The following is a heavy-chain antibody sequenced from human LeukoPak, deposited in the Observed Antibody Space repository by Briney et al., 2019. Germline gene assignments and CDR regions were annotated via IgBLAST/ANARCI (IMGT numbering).Heavy chain of an antibody. V-gene: IGHV3-48*02. CDR3: ARDSTATSSPIDY. CDR1: GFTFSSYS. CDR2: ISGSSSTI. Sequence: PGGSLRLSCAAAGFTFSSYSMNWVRQAPGKGLEWVSYISGSSSTIYYADSVKGRFTISRDNAKNSLYLQMNSLRDEDTAVYYCARDSTATSSPIDYWGQGTLVTVSS. J-gene: IGHJ4*02.